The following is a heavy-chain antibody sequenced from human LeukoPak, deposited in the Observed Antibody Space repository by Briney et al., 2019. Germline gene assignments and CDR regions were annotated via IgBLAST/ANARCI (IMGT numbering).Heavy chain of an antibody. CDR2: INPSSSNI. CDR1: GFTFSSYA. V-gene: IGHV3-21*01. D-gene: IGHD1-1*01. CDR3: ANNDVADY. Sequence: GGSLRLSCAASGFTFSSYAMNWIRQAPGKGLEWVSSINPSSSNIYYADSVKGRFTISRDNAKNSLFLQMNSLRAEDTAVYYCANNDVADYWGQGTLVTVSS. J-gene: IGHJ4*02.